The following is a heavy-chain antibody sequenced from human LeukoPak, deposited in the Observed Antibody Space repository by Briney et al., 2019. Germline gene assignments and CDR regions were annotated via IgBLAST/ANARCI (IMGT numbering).Heavy chain of an antibody. CDR1: GGSISSSSYY. V-gene: IGHV4-39*01. Sequence: PSETLSLTCTVSGGSISSSSYYWGWIRQPPGKGLEWIGSIYYSGSTYYNPSLKGRVTISVDTSKNQFSLKLSSVTAADTAVYYCARSPTWLGDAFDIWGQGTMVTVSS. J-gene: IGHJ3*02. D-gene: IGHD6-19*01. CDR3: ARSPTWLGDAFDI. CDR2: IYYSGST.